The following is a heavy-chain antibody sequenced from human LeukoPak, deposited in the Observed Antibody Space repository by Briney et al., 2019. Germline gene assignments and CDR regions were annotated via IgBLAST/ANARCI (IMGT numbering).Heavy chain of an antibody. Sequence: ASVKVSCKASGYTFTSYYMHWVRQAPGQGLEWMGWISAYNGNTNYAQKLQGRVTMTTDTSTSTAYMELRSLRSDDTAVYYCARGSSSWFYYYYMDVWGKGTTVTVSS. CDR3: ARGSSSWFYYYYMDV. CDR1: GYTFTSYY. J-gene: IGHJ6*03. D-gene: IGHD6-13*01. V-gene: IGHV1-18*04. CDR2: ISAYNGNT.